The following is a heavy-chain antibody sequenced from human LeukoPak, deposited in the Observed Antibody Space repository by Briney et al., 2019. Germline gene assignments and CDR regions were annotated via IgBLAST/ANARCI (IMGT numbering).Heavy chain of an antibody. CDR1: GGSISSGSYY. V-gene: IGHV4-30-4*08. D-gene: IGHD3-3*01. CDR3: ASTPKGAYYDFWSGYGNPPPFDY. J-gene: IGHJ4*02. CDR2: VYYSGST. Sequence: PSETLSLTCTVSGGSISSGSYYWSWIRQPPGKGLEWIGYVYYSGSTYYNPSLKSRVTISVDTSKNQFSLKLSSVTAADTAVYYCASTPKGAYYDFWSGYGNPPPFDYWGQGTLVTVSS.